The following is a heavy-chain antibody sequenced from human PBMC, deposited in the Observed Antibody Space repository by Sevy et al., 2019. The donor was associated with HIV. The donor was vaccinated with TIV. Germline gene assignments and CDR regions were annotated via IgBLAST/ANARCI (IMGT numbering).Heavy chain of an antibody. V-gene: IGHV3-23*01. Sequence: GGSLRLSCAASAFTFSSYAMRWVRQAPGKGLEWVSTITGDGVKTYYTDSVTGRFTISRDNSKSTLFLEMNSLRADDTAVYYCANDFEAYCGYNCRPSFDSWGQGTLVTVSS. CDR1: AFTFSSYA. CDR2: ITGDGVKT. CDR3: ANDFEAYCGYNCRPSFDS. J-gene: IGHJ4*02. D-gene: IGHD3-22*01.